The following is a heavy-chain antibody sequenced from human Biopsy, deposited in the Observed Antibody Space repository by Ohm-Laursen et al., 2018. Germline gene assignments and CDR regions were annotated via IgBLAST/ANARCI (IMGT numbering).Heavy chain of an antibody. Sequence: SLRLSCTAAGFTFSNSGMHWVRQAPGKGLEWVAAISYDGSKTDYGDSVKGRLNISRDNSKNTLDLQMSSLRVEGTAVYFCAKDKGTFNFYYYGMDVWGQGTTVTVSS. CDR2: ISYDGSKT. CDR3: AKDKGTFNFYYYGMDV. V-gene: IGHV3-30*18. D-gene: IGHD2/OR15-2a*01. CDR1: GFTFSNSG. J-gene: IGHJ6*02.